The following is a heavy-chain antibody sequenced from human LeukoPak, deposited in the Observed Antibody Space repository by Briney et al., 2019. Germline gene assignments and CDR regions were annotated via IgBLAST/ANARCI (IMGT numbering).Heavy chain of an antibody. CDR2: IYYTGST. J-gene: IGHJ5*02. CDR1: GGSISSFY. Sequence: PSETLSLTCTASGGSISSFYWAWIRQPPGKGLEWIGYIYYTGSTNYNPSLKSRVTISVDTSRTHFSLKLSSVTAADTAVYYCARHPGGRQNWFDPWGQGTLVTVSS. D-gene: IGHD3-16*01. V-gene: IGHV4-59*08. CDR3: ARHPGGRQNWFDP.